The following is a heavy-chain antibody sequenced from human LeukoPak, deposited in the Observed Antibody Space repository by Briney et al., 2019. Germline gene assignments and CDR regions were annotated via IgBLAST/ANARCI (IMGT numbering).Heavy chain of an antibody. Sequence: PGGSLRLSCAASGFTFSNAWMSWVRQAPGKGLEWVGRIKSKTDGGTTDYAAPVKGRFTISRDDSKNTLYLQMNSLKNEDTAVYYCTTLPAGYFDWLPPLDYWGQGTLVTVSS. CDR3: TTLPAGYFDWLPPLDY. J-gene: IGHJ4*02. D-gene: IGHD3-9*01. V-gene: IGHV3-15*01. CDR1: GFTFSNAW. CDR2: IKSKTDGGTT.